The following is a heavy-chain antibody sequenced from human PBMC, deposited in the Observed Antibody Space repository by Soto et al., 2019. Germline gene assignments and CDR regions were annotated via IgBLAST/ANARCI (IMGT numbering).Heavy chain of an antibody. V-gene: IGHV3-48*01. CDR2: IISSSSTI. D-gene: IGHD1-26*01. CDR1: GFTFSSYS. Sequence: RLSCAPSGFTFSSYSMNWVRQAPGKGLEWVSYIISSSSTIYYADSVKGRFTISRDNAKNSLYLQMNSLRAEDTAVYYCARDGSFYYYYYMDVWGKGTTVTVSS. CDR3: ARDGSFYYYYYMDV. J-gene: IGHJ6*03.